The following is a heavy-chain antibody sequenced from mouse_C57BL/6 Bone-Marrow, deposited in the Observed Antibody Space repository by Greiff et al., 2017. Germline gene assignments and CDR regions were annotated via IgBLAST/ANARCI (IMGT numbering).Heavy chain of an antibody. V-gene: IGHV1-81*01. CDR3: TREDCGRALSH. CDR2: IYPRSGNT. D-gene: IGHD4-1*01. Sequence: LEESGAELARPGASVKLSCKASGYTFTSYGISWVKQRTGQGLEWIGEIYPRSGNTYYNAKFKGKATMTADKSSSTAYMELSSLTSEDTAVYFCTREDCGRALSHWGEGTLGTVSA. CDR1: GYTFTSYG. J-gene: IGHJ3*01.